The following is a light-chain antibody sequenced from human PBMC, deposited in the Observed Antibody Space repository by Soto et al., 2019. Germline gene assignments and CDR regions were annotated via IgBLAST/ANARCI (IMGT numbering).Light chain of an antibody. Sequence: DIQLTQSPSFLSASVGDRVTISCPASQGISSSLAWYQQTPGKAPKLLIYASSTLQSGVPSRFSDSGSGTEFTLTIGSLQPADFATYYCPQLNTFPVTFGKEKRLHI. V-gene: IGKV1-9*01. CDR3: PQLNTFPVT. J-gene: IGKJ5*01. CDR1: QGISSS. CDR2: ASS.